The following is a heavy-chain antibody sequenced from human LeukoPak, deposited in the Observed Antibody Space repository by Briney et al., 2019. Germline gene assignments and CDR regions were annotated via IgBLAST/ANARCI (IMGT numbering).Heavy chain of an antibody. V-gene: IGHV3-11*01. D-gene: IGHD2-21*01. CDR3: ARVYSLMDRAEYYFDS. J-gene: IGHJ4*02. CDR1: GFTFSDYY. Sequence: GGSLRLSCAASGFTFSDYYMSWIRQAPGKGLEWVSYISSSATTIYYADSVKGRFSISRDNSKNTLYLQMNSLRAEDTAVYYCARVYSLMDRAEYYFDSWGQGTLVTVSS. CDR2: ISSSATTI.